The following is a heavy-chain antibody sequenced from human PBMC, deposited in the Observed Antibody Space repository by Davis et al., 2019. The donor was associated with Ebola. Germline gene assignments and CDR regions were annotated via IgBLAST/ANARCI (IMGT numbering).Heavy chain of an antibody. D-gene: IGHD2-2*01. CDR2: ISYDGSNK. V-gene: IGHV3-30*18. CDR1: GFTFSSYG. J-gene: IGHJ6*02. CDR3: AKDLLGYCSSTSCYYSGSDV. Sequence: GESLKISCAASGFTFSSYGMHWVRQAPGKGLEWVAVISYDGSNKYYADSVKGRFTISRDNSKNTLYLQMNSLRAEDTAVYYCAKDLLGYCSSTSCYYSGSDVRGQGTTVTVSS.